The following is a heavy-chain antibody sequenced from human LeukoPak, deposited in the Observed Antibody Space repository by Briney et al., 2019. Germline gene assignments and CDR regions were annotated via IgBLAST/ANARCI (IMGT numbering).Heavy chain of an antibody. D-gene: IGHD2-15*01. Sequence: SQTLSLTCTVSGGSISSGGYYWSWIRQHPGKGLEWIGYIYYSGSTYYNSSLKSRVTISVDTSKNQFSLKLSSVTAADTAVYYCARDQRGYCSGGSCYSGWYFDLWGRGTLVTVSS. CDR2: IYYSGST. CDR3: ARDQRGYCSGGSCYSGWYFDL. J-gene: IGHJ2*01. CDR1: GGSISSGGYY. V-gene: IGHV4-31*03.